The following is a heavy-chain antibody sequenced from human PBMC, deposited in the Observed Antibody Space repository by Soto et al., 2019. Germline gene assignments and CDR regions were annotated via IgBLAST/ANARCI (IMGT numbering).Heavy chain of an antibody. CDR3: VKDGSSGWPYYYGLDV. D-gene: IGHD6-19*01. CDR2: ISYDGSNK. CDR1: GFTFSSYG. Sequence: QVQLVESGGGVVQPGRSLRLSCAASGFTFSSYGMHWVRQAPGKGLEWVAVISYDGSNKYYADSVKGRFTIARDNSKNTLYPQMSSVRAEDTAVYYCVKDGSSGWPYYYGLDVWGQGTSVTFSS. J-gene: IGHJ6*02. V-gene: IGHV3-30*18.